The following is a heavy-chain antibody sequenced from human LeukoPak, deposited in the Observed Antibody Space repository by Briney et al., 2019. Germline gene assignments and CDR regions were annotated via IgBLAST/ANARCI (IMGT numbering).Heavy chain of an antibody. CDR3: ARGWVITHYYCYGMDV. CDR2: VNPSGGST. D-gene: IGHD3-22*01. V-gene: IGHV1-46*01. J-gene: IGHJ6*02. Sequence: ASVKVSCKASGYTFTSYYMHWVRQAPGQGLEWMGIVNPSGGSTSYAQKFQGRVTMTRDTSTSTVYMELSSLRSEDTAVYYCARGWVITHYYCYGMDVWGQGTTVTVSS. CDR1: GYTFTSYY.